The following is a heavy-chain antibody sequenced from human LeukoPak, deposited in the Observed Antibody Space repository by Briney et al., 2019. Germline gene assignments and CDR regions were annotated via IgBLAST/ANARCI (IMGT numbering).Heavy chain of an antibody. Sequence: PSETLSLTCTVSGGSISSDYWSWIRQPPGKGLEWIGYIYYSGSTNYNPSLKSRVTISVDTSKNQFSLKLSSVTAADTAVYPCAIGRGYYFDTPLHYWGQGTLVTVSS. CDR3: AIGRGYYFDTPLHY. J-gene: IGHJ4*02. CDR2: IYYSGST. D-gene: IGHD3-22*01. CDR1: GGSISSDY. V-gene: IGHV4-59*01.